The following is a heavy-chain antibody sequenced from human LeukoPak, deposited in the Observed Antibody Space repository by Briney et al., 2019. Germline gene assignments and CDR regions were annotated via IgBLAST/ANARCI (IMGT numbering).Heavy chain of an antibody. CDR3: ARNRGDNTFDY. CDR2: IYPGESDT. D-gene: IGHD3-10*01. J-gene: IGHJ4*02. Sequence: GESLKISCKGSGYSFSSYWNGWVRPMPGKGLEWMGFIYPGESDTRYSPSFQGQVTISADKSISTAYLQWRSLKASDTAMYYCARNRGDNTFDYWGQGILVTVSS. V-gene: IGHV5-51*01. CDR1: GYSFSSYW.